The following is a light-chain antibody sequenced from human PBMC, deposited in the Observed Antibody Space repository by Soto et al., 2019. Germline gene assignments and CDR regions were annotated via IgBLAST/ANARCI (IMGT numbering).Light chain of an antibody. Sequence: EIVLTQSPATLSVSPGERATLSCRASQSVRSNLAWYQQKPGQSPRVLMYGASTRATGIPARFSGSGSGTEFTLTITGLQSEDFAVYYCQQYDPWPPAWTFGQGTKVEIK. CDR1: QSVRSN. CDR2: GAS. V-gene: IGKV3-15*01. CDR3: QQYDPWPPAWT. J-gene: IGKJ1*01.